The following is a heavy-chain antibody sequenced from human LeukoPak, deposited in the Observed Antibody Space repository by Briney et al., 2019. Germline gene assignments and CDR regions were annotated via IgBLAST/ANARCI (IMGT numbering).Heavy chain of an antibody. Sequence: GGPLRLSCAASGFTFSSYGMHWVRQAPGKGLEWVAVIWHDGRNKEYADSVKGRFTISRDNSKNTLYLQMNSLRAEDTAVYCCARDEGKENGMDVWGQGTTVTVS. J-gene: IGHJ6*02. V-gene: IGHV3-33*01. CDR2: IWHDGRNK. CDR3: ARDEGKENGMDV. CDR1: GFTFSSYG.